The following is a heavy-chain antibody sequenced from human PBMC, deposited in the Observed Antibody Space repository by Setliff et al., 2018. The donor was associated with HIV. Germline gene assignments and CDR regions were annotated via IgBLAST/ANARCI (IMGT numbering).Heavy chain of an antibody. CDR1: GFTFGDYA. V-gene: IGHV3-48*01. J-gene: IGHJ4*01. D-gene: IGHD1-26*01. CDR3: ARDKWASGFDF. CDR2: ISMSSHTSV. Sequence: PGGSLRLSCTASGFTFGDYAMSWVRQAPGKGLERVSYISMSSHTSVIYSDSVKGRFTISRDNARNSFYLQMNSLRVDDTAVYFCARDKWASGFDFWGHGTLVTVSS.